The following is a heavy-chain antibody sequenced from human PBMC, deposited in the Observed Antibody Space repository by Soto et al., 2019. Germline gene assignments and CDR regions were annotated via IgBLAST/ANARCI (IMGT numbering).Heavy chain of an antibody. D-gene: IGHD3-3*01. CDR1: GGSISGYF. V-gene: IGHV4-59*01. J-gene: IGHJ4*02. Sequence: SETLSLTCNVSGGSISGYFWSWIRQSPEKGLERIGYIHYSGNTNYNPSLKSRATISVDTSKNQLSLKLTSVTAADTAVYYCSRMERSKEGLSVYFFDYWGQGTLVTVSS. CDR3: SRMERSKEGLSVYFFDY. CDR2: IHYSGNT.